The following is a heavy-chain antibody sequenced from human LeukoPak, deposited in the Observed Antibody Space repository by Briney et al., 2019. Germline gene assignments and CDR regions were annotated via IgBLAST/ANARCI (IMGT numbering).Heavy chain of an antibody. D-gene: IGHD5-12*01. J-gene: IGHJ4*02. V-gene: IGHV3-53*01. CDR2: IYSGGST. CDR1: GFTVSSNY. CDR3: AKGSGYRGGAFDY. Sequence: GGSLRLSCAASGFTVSSNYMSWVRQAPGKGLEWVSVIYSGGSTYYADSVKGRFTISRDNSKNTLYLQMNSLRAEDTAVYYCAKGSGYRGGAFDYWGQGTLVTVSS.